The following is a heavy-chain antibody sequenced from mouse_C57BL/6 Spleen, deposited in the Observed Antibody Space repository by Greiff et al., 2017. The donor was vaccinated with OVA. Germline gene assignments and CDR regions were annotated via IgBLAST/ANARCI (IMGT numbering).Heavy chain of an antibody. Sequence: EVQLQQSGAELVRPGASVQLSCTASGFTFNDDYMHWVQQSPEQGLALIGWIDPENGDTEYASKFQGKATITADTSSNTAYLQLSSLTSEDTAVYYCTSYYYGSSYVYFDYWGQGTTLTVSS. J-gene: IGHJ2*01. D-gene: IGHD1-1*01. V-gene: IGHV14-4*01. CDR3: TSYYYGSSYVYFDY. CDR2: IDPENGDT. CDR1: GFTFNDDY.